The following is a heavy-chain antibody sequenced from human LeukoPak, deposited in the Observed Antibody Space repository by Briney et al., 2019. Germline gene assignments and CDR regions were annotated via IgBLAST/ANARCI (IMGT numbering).Heavy chain of an antibody. D-gene: IGHD1-26*01. V-gene: IGHV3-48*03. CDR2: ISNSATTV. CDR1: GFTFSSYE. Sequence: PGGSLRLSCAASGFTFSSYEMNWVRQAPGKGLEWVSYISNSATTVYYADSVQGRFTISRDNAKNSLYLQMNSLSAEDSAIYYCARENSGSHLDYWGQGTLVTVSS. J-gene: IGHJ4*02. CDR3: ARENSGSHLDY.